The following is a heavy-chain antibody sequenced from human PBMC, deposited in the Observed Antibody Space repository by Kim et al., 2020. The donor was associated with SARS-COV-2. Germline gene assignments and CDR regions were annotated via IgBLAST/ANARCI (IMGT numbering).Heavy chain of an antibody. CDR1: GFIFSTYC. CDR2: ISSSTSTI. V-gene: IGHV3-48*01. CDR3: AIVGRSNYSMVV. D-gene: IGHD1-1*01. J-gene: IGHJ6*02. Sequence: GGSLRLSCAASGFIFSTYCMDWVRQAPGKGLEWVSYISSSTSTIYYADSVKGRFTISRDNAGNSLYLQMNSLRAEDTAVYYCAIVGRSNYSMVVWGQGTTVTVSS.